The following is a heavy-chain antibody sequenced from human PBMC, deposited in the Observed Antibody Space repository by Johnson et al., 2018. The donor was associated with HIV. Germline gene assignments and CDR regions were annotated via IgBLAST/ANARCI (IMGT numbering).Heavy chain of an antibody. CDR3: ARGGYSTILDAFDI. V-gene: IGHV3-30*04. D-gene: IGHD6-13*01. CDR1: GFTFGYYA. Sequence: QVQLVESGGGLARPGRSLRLSCTASGFTFGYYAMSWVRQAPGKGLEWVALISFDGTKKYYADSVKGRFTISRDDSESTLFLQMNSLTTEDTSVYYCARGGYSTILDAFDIWGQVTMVTVSS. CDR2: ISFDGTKK. J-gene: IGHJ3*02.